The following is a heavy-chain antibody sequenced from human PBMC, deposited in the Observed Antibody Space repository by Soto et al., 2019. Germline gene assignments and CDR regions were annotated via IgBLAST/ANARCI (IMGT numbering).Heavy chain of an antibody. D-gene: IGHD3-16*01. CDR2: IYPGNSDI. J-gene: IGHJ6*02. CDR3: ARLGIWSYGMDV. CDR1: GYSFTTYW. Sequence: PGESLKISCQGSGYSFTTYWIGWVRQMPGKGLEWMGIIYPGNSDIRYSTSFQGQVNISADKSISTACLQWSGLKASDTAMYYCARLGIWSYGMDVWGQGTTVTAP. V-gene: IGHV5-51*01.